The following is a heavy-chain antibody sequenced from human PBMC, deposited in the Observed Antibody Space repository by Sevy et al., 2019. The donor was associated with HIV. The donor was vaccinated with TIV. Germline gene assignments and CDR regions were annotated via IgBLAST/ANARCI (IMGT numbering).Heavy chain of an antibody. CDR2: INHSGST. CDR1: SGSFSAYY. J-gene: IGHJ4*02. D-gene: IGHD4-4*01. V-gene: IGHV4-34*01. Sequence: SETLSLTCAVYSGSFSAYYWSWTRQPPGKGLEWIGEINHSGSTNYNPSLKSRVTISLHTSKNQFSLKLTSVTAADTAVYYCARGVTVTTVPYYFDYWGQGTLVTVSS. CDR3: ARGVTVTTVPYYFDY.